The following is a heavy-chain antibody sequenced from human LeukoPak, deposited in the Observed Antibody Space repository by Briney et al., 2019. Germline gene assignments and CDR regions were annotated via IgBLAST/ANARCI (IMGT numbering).Heavy chain of an antibody. CDR2: IIPIFGTA. Sequence: VASVKVSCTASGGTFSSYAISWVRQAPGQGLEWMGGIIPIFGTANYAQKFQGRVTITADESTSTAYMELSSLRSEDTAVYYCARIASYCSSTSCYRENNWFDPWGQGTLVTVSS. V-gene: IGHV1-69*13. CDR3: ARIASYCSSTSCYRENNWFDP. J-gene: IGHJ5*02. CDR1: GGTFSSYA. D-gene: IGHD2-2*01.